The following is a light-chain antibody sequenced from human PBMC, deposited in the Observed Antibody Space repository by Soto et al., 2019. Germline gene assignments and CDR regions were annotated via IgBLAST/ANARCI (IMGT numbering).Light chain of an antibody. Sequence: DIPLTQSPSFLSASVGDRVTITCRASQGISSYLAWYQQKPGKAPKLLIYAASTLQSGVPSRFSGSGSGTEFTLTISSLQPEDFATYYCQQLNSYRFTFGPGTKVDIK. CDR1: QGISSY. CDR3: QQLNSYRFT. J-gene: IGKJ3*01. CDR2: AAS. V-gene: IGKV1-9*01.